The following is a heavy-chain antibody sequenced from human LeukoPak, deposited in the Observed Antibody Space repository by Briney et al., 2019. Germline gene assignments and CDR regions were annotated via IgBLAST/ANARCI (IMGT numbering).Heavy chain of an antibody. J-gene: IGHJ6*03. CDR2: IYPGDSDT. CDR1: GYTFASYW. V-gene: IGHV5-51*01. Sequence: GESLKISCKGSGYTFASYWIGWVRQMPGKGLEWMGIIYPGDSDTRYSPPFQGQVTISADKSISTAYLQWSSLKASDTAMYYCARRLGTSSNYYYYYMDIWGTGTTVTVSS. CDR3: ARRLGTSSNYYYYYMDI. D-gene: IGHD6-6*01.